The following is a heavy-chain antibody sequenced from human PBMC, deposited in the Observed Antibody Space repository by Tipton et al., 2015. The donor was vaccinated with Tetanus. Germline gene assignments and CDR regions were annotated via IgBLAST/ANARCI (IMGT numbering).Heavy chain of an antibody. CDR2: IYFEGST. V-gene: IGHV4-39*02. CDR1: GGSISDKKYY. J-gene: IGHJ5*02. CDR3: ARHLYGYWFDP. D-gene: IGHD3-10*01. Sequence: TLSLTCTVSGGSISDKKYYWGWIRQPPGRGLEWIASIYFEGSTYYSPSSKSRVTIAVDTSQNVFSLNVTSVTAADTAVYYCARHLYGYWFDPWGQGALVTVSS.